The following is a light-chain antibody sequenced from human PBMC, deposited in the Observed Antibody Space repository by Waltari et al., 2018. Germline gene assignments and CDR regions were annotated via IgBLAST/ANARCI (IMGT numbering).Light chain of an antibody. V-gene: IGKV1-5*01. Sequence: DIQMTQSPSTLSASVGDRVTITCRASQSITSWLAWYQQKPGKAPKVLIFDASSLESGVPSRFSGRGSGTEFTLTISSLQSEDFAVYYCQEYNTWLRWSFGQGTKVEIK. CDR2: DAS. CDR1: QSITSW. J-gene: IGKJ1*01. CDR3: QEYNTWLRWS.